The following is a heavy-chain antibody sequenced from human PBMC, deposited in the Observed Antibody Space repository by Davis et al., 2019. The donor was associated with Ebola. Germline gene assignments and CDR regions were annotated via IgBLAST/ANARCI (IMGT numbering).Heavy chain of an antibody. CDR3: ARDRWRDMTTVTTDY. V-gene: IGHV1-18*01. J-gene: IGHJ4*02. D-gene: IGHD4-17*01. CDR1: GGTFSSYA. Sequence: ASVKVSCKASGGTFSSYAISWVRQAPGQGLEWMGWISAYNGNTNYAQKLQGRVTMTTDTSTSTAYMELRSLRSDDTAVYYCARDRWRDMTTVTTDYWGQGTLVTVSS. CDR2: ISAYNGNT.